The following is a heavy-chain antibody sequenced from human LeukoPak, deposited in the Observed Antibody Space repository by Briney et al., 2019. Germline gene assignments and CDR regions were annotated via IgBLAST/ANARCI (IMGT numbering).Heavy chain of an antibody. V-gene: IGHV4-31*03. CDR1: GGPISSGGYY. Sequence: KPSETLSLTCTVSGGPISSGGYYWSWIRQHPGKGLEWIGYIYYSGSTYYNPPLKSRVTISVDTSKNQFSLKLSSVTAADTAVYYCAREVPITIFGVVVNWFDPWGQGTLVTVSS. J-gene: IGHJ5*02. D-gene: IGHD3-3*01. CDR2: IYYSGST. CDR3: AREVPITIFGVVVNWFDP.